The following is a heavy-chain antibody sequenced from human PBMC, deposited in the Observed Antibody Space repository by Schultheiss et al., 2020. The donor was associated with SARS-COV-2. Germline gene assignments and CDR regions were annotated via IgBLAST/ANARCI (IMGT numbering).Heavy chain of an antibody. CDR1: GGSISSGGYY. CDR3: ARGATGAPYYYDSSGYYFDY. CDR2: INHSGST. D-gene: IGHD3-22*01. V-gene: IGHV4-30-4*08. J-gene: IGHJ4*02. Sequence: SETLSLTCTVSGGSISSGGYYWSWIRQPPGKGLEWIGEINHSGSTNYNPSLKSRVAISKDTSKNQVSLKLSSVTAADTAVYYCARGATGAPYYYDSSGYYFDYWGQGTLVTVSS.